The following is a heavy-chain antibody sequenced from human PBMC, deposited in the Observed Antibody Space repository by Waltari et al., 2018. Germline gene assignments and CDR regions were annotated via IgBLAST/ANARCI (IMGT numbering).Heavy chain of an antibody. D-gene: IGHD3-22*01. CDR3: ARPNELKGSVDYGRGFDP. CDR2: MNSNSGST. J-gene: IGHJ5*02. CDR1: GYTFTSSD. Sequence: QVQLVQSGAEVKKPGASVNVSCKASGYTFTSSDINWVRPATGQGLEWLGRMNSNSGSTGYDQKFQGRVTMTGDTSISTAYMELSSVRSEDTAVYYCARPNELKGSVDYGRGFDPWGQGTLVTVSS. V-gene: IGHV1-8*01.